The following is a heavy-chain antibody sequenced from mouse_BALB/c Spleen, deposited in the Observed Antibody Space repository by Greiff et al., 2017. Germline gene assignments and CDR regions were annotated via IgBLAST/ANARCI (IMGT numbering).Heavy chain of an antibody. V-gene: IGHV2-6-7*01. CDR1: GFSLTGYG. D-gene: IGHD6-1*01. CDR2: IWGDGST. J-gene: IGHJ1*01. CDR3: ARDRSSLNWYFDV. Sequence: QVQLKQSGPGLVAPSQSLSITCTVSGFSLTGYGVNWVRQPPGKGLAWLGMIWGDGSTDYNSALKSRLSISKDNSKSQVFLKMNSLQTDDTARYYCARDRSSLNWYFDVWGAGTTVTVSS.